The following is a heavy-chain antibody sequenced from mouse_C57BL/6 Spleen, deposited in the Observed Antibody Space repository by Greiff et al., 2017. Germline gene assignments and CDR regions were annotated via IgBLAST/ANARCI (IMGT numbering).Heavy chain of an antibody. CDR3: ARDGGFDY. CDR1: GFTFSDYY. Sequence: EVQLVESEGGLVQPGSSMKLSCTASGFTFSDYYMAWVRQVPEKGLEWVATINYDGSSTSSLASLKSRFIISRDKAKNMLYLQMSSLKSEDTATYYCARDGGFDYWGQGTTLTVSS. CDR2: INYDGSST. V-gene: IGHV5-16*01. J-gene: IGHJ2*01.